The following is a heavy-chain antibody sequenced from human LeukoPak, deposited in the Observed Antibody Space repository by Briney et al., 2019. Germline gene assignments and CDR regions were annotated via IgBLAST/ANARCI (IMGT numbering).Heavy chain of an antibody. V-gene: IGHV3-7*01. Sequence: GGSLRLSCAASGFSFSNYWMSWVRPAPGKGLEWVANIKQDGSEKFYVDSVKGRFTISRDNARNSLYLQMNSLRADDTAVYXCARDRWGYSYGGDWGQGTLVTVSS. D-gene: IGHD5-18*01. CDR2: IKQDGSEK. CDR3: ARDRWGYSYGGD. CDR1: GFSFSNYW. J-gene: IGHJ4*02.